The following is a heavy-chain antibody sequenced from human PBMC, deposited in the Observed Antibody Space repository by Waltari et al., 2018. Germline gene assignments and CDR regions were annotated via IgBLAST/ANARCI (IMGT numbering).Heavy chain of an antibody. D-gene: IGHD2-15*01. CDR3: ARDGEYSHFDY. J-gene: IGHJ4*02. V-gene: IGHV4-59*11. Sequence: QVQLQESGPGLVKPSETLSLTCTVSGGSISSHYWSWIRQPPGKGMEWIGYIYYSGSTNYNPSLKRRVTISVDTSKNQFSRKLSSVTAADTGVYYCARDGEYSHFDYWGQGTLVTVSS. CDR1: GGSISSHY. CDR2: IYYSGST.